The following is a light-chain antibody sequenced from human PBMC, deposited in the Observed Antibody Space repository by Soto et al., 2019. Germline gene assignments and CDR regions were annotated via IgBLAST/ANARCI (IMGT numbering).Light chain of an antibody. CDR1: RGISNS. J-gene: IGKJ3*01. CDR2: AAS. CDR3: QKYNSAPPI. Sequence: DIQMTQSPSSLSASVGDRVTITCRASRGISNSLAWYQQRPGKVPKLLIYAASTLQPGAPSRFSGGGSGTDFTLTINSLQPEDVATYYCQKYNSAPPIFGPGTKVDI. V-gene: IGKV1-27*01.